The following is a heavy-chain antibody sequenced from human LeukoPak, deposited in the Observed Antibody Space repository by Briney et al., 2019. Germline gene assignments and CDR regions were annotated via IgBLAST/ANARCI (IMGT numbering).Heavy chain of an antibody. D-gene: IGHD3-3*01. Sequence: PGGSLRLSCAASGFTFSSYTMNWVRQAPGKGLEWVSYISSSSSTIYYADSVKGRFTISRDNVKNSLYLQMNSLRAEDTAVYYCARESITIFGVVFDWGQGTLVTVSS. V-gene: IGHV3-48*01. CDR2: ISSSSSTI. CDR3: ARESITIFGVVFD. CDR1: GFTFSSYT. J-gene: IGHJ4*02.